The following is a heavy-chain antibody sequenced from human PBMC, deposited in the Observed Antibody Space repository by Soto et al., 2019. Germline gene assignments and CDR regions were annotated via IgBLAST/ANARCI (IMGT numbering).Heavy chain of an antibody. D-gene: IGHD1-26*01. CDR3: APARQWAAVPY. CDR1: GYTFRNYG. Sequence: QVQLVQSGSEVKKPGASVRVTCKASGYTFRNYGISWVREAPGQVLEWMGWASAYNRNSNYAQKFEDRVIITADTATRTAYLELRGLRSNDTAIYYSAPARQWAAVPYWGQGPVVTVSS. J-gene: IGHJ4*02. V-gene: IGHV1-18*01. CDR2: ASAYNRNS.